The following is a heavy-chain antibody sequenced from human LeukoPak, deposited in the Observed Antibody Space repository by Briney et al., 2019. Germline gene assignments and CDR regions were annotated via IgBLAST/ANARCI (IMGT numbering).Heavy chain of an antibody. CDR3: ARGRGFLEWFRWFDP. Sequence: PSETLSLTCAVYGGSFSGYYWSWIRQPPGKGLEWIGEINHSGSINYNPSLKSRVTISVDTSKNQFSLKLSSVTAADTAVYYCARGRGFLEWFRWFDPWGQGTLVTVSS. V-gene: IGHV4-34*01. D-gene: IGHD3-3*01. CDR1: GGSFSGYY. J-gene: IGHJ5*02. CDR2: INHSGSI.